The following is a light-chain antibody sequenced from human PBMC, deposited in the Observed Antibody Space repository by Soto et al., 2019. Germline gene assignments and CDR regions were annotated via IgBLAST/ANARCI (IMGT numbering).Light chain of an antibody. CDR2: AAS. V-gene: IGKV1-39*01. CDR1: QSMSNS. CDR3: QQSYTMPWT. J-gene: IGKJ1*01. Sequence: DIQMTQSPSSLSASVGDRVTITCRASQSMSNSLNWYQQKPGKAPKLLIYAASRLESGVPSRFSGSGSVTYFTLTIGSLQPEDFATYYCQQSYTMPWTFGQGTKVEIK.